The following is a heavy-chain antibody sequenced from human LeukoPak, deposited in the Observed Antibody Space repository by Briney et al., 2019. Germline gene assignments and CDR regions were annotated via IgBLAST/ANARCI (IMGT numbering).Heavy chain of an antibody. Sequence: SETLSLTCAVSGYSISTSNSWGWIRQSPGKGLEWIGYIYYTGSTYYNPSLKSGVTMSVDMPKNQLSLKLSSVTAVDTAVYYCARYDILTGLQGGFFDYWGQGTLVTVSS. V-gene: IGHV4-28*01. D-gene: IGHD3-9*01. J-gene: IGHJ4*02. CDR3: ARYDILTGLQGGFFDY. CDR2: IYYTGST. CDR1: GYSISTSNS.